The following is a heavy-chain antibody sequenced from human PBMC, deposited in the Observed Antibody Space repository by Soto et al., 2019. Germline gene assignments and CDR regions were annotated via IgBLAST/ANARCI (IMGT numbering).Heavy chain of an antibody. D-gene: IGHD3-3*01. CDR1: GFTFSSYG. J-gene: IGHJ6*02. V-gene: IGHV3-30*03. Sequence: GGSLRLSCAASGFTFSSYGMHWVRQAPGKGLEWVAVISYDGSNKYYADSVKGRFTISRDNSKNTLYLQMNSLRAEDMAVYYCARGDRGGYYSDSYGMDVWGQGTTVTVSS. CDR2: ISYDGSNK. CDR3: ARGDRGGYYSDSYGMDV.